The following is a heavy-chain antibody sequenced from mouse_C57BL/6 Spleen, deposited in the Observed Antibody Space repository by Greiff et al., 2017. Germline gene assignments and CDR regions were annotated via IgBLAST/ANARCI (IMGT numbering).Heavy chain of an antibody. CDR3: ARSSWDYAMDY. D-gene: IGHD4-1*01. CDR1: GYTFTSYW. CDR2: IDPSDSET. V-gene: IGHV1-52*01. J-gene: IGHJ4*01. Sequence: QVHVKQPGAELVRPGSSVKLSCKASGYTFTSYWMHWVKQRPLQGLEWIGNIDPSDSETHYNQKFKDKATLTVDKSSSTAYMQISSLTSEDSAVYYCARSSWDYAMDYWGQGTSVTVSS.